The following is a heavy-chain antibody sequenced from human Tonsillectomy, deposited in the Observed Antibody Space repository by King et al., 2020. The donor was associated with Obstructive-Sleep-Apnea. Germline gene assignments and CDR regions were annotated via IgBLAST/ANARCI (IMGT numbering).Heavy chain of an antibody. CDR1: GFTLRSYA. J-gene: IGHJ6*02. CDR2: ISYRGGGT. V-gene: IGHV3-23*04. Sequence: EVQLVESGGGLVRPGGSLRLSCAASGFTLRSYAMNWVRRAPGKGLEWVSGISYRGGGTYYADSVKGRFTISRVNYNNTLYLQMNSLRADDTAIYYCAKTALGDFDYYGLDVWGQGTTVTVFS. D-gene: IGHD5-18*01. CDR3: AKTALGDFDYYGLDV.